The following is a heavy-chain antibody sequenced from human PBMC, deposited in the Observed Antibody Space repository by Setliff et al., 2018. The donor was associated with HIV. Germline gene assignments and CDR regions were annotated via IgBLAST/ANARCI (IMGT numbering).Heavy chain of an antibody. CDR3: ARSPRIGVAGEFEY. CDR2: IYTSGSV. CDR1: GGSISSGGHY. D-gene: IGHD6-19*01. V-gene: IGHV4-61*08. Sequence: SETLSLTCSVSGGSISSGGHYWNWIRQHPGRGLEWIGYIYTSGSVNYNPSLNSRVTISVDTSKNQFSLKVNSVTAADTAVYYCARSPRIGVAGEFEYWGQGTLVTVSS. J-gene: IGHJ4*02.